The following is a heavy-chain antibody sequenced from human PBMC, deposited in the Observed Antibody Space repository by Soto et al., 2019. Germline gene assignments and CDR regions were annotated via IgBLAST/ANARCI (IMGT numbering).Heavy chain of an antibody. CDR3: AKDLYYYGSGRDMDY. V-gene: IGHV3-30*18. J-gene: IGHJ4*02. CDR1: GFTFSSYG. Sequence: PGGSLRLSYAASGFTFSSYGMHWVRQAPGKGLEWVAVISYDGSNKYYADSVKGRFTISRDNSKNTLYLQMNSLRAEDTAVYYCAKDLYYYGSGRDMDYWGQGTLVTVSS. D-gene: IGHD3-10*01. CDR2: ISYDGSNK.